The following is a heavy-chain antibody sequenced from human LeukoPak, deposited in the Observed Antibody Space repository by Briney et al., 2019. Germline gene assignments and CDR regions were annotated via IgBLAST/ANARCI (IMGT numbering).Heavy chain of an antibody. CDR2: INHSGST. V-gene: IGHV4-34*01. D-gene: IGHD5-18*01. J-gene: IGHJ6*03. CDR3: ARGTRGYSYGNYYYYMDV. CDR1: GGSFSGYY. Sequence: SETLSLTCAVYGGSFSGYYWSWIRQPPGKGLEWIGEINHSGSTNHNPSLKSRVTISVDTSKNQFSLKLSSVTAADAAVYYCARGTRGYSYGNYYYYMDVWGKGTTVTVSS.